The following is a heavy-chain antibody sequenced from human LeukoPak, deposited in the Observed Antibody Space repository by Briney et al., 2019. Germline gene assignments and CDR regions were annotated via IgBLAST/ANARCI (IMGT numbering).Heavy chain of an antibody. J-gene: IGHJ4*02. V-gene: IGHV1-2*02. CDR1: GYTFTGYY. Sequence: EASVKVSCKASGYTFTGYYMHWVRQAPGQGLEWMGWINPNGGGTNYAQKFQGRVTMTRDTSISTAYMELSRLRSDDTAVYYCARVVVGATTFGYWGQGTLVTVSS. CDR2: INPNGGGT. CDR3: ARVVVGATTFGY. D-gene: IGHD1-26*01.